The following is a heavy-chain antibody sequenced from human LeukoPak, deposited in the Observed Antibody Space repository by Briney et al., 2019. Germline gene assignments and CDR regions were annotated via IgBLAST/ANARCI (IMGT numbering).Heavy chain of an antibody. CDR2: IRYDGSNK. CDR3: AKDLHSSGYYPHSFDY. Sequence: GGSLRLSCAASGFTFSSYAMHWVRQAPGKGLEWVAFIRYDGSNKYYADSVKGRFTISRDNSKNTLYLQMNSLRAEDTAVYYCAKDLHSSGYYPHSFDYWGQGTLVTVSS. D-gene: IGHD3-22*01. J-gene: IGHJ4*02. CDR1: GFTFSSYA. V-gene: IGHV3-30*02.